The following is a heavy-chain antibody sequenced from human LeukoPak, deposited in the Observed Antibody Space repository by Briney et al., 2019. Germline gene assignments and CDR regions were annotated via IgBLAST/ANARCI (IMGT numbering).Heavy chain of an antibody. CDR2: IYPGDSDT. Sequence: GESLKISCKGSGYSFTSYWIGWVRQMPGKGLEWMGIIYPGDSDTRYSPSFQGQVTISADKSTAYLQWSSLKASDTAMYYCARADYGDYPLRFDYWGQGTLVTVSS. CDR1: GYSFTSYW. CDR3: ARADYGDYPLRFDY. D-gene: IGHD4-17*01. J-gene: IGHJ4*02. V-gene: IGHV5-51*01.